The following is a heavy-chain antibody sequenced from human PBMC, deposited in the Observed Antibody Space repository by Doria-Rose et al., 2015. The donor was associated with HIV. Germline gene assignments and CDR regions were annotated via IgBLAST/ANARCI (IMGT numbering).Heavy chain of an antibody. V-gene: IGHV4-31*03. D-gene: IGHD3-3*01. CDR3: ARMGSYRELDY. Sequence: VQLLESGPGLVKPSETLSLTCSVSGASASSRGYYWNWIRQVPGKGLESLGYTYYTGTSDYSPSLKSRLNMAVDTSKNQFSLKLSFVTVADTAVYYCARMGSYRELDYWGQGALVIVSA. J-gene: IGHJ4*02. CDR1: GASASSRGYY. CDR2: TYYTGTS.